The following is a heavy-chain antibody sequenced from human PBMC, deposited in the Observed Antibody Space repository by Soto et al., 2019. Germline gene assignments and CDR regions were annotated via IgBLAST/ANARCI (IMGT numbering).Heavy chain of an antibody. V-gene: IGHV4-59*01. CDR2: INYRGNT. Sequence: SETLSLTCTVSGGSISTNCWNWVQQPPGKTLEWIGYINYRGNTNYNPSLNSRATISLDTSKNQFSLNLTSVTAADTAVYYCARMYRSVDGFSVYYFASWGQGTMV. CDR3: ARMYRSVDGFSVYYFAS. CDR1: GGSISTNC. D-gene: IGHD2-15*01. J-gene: IGHJ4*02.